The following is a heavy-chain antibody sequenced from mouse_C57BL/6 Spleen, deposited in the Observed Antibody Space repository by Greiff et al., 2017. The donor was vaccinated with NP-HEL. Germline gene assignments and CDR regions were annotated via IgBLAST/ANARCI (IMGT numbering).Heavy chain of an antibody. Sequence: DVQLQESGPVLVKPGASVKMSCKASGYTFTDYYMNWVKQSHGKSLEWIGDINPNNGGTSYNQKFKGKATLTVDKSSSTAYMELRSLTSEDSAVYYCARSDGYYLSRFAYWGQGTLVTVSA. CDR2: INPNNGGT. CDR3: ARSDGYYLSRFAY. CDR1: GYTFTDYY. J-gene: IGHJ3*01. V-gene: IGHV1-26*01. D-gene: IGHD2-3*01.